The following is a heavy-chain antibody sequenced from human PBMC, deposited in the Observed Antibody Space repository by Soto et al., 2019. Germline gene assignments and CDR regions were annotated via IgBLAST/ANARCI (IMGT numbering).Heavy chain of an antibody. D-gene: IGHD3-22*01. J-gene: IGHJ3*02. V-gene: IGHV4-59*01. CDR1: GASISSAY. CDR2: IHNSGST. Sequence: QVQLQESGPGLVKPSETLSLTCSVSGASISSAYWSWIRQPPGKGPGWIGYIHNSGSTNYNPSLKSRVTISVDTPKNQFSLRLSSVTTADTAMYYCARGYYDSSGSSTTFDIWGQGTMVTVSS. CDR3: ARGYYDSSGSSTTFDI.